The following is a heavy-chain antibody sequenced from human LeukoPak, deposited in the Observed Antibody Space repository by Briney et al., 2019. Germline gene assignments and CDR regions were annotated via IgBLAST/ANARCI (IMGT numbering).Heavy chain of an antibody. CDR2: INHSGST. V-gene: IGHV4-34*01. CDR1: GGSFSGYY. D-gene: IGHD6-19*01. CDR3: ARGTTEYSSGWYFDY. Sequence: SETLSLTCAVYGGSFSGYYWSWIRQPPGKGLEWIGEINHSGSTYYNPSLKSRVSISVDTSKNKFSLKLSSVTAADTAVYYCARGTTEYSSGWYFDYWGQGTLVTVSS. J-gene: IGHJ4*02.